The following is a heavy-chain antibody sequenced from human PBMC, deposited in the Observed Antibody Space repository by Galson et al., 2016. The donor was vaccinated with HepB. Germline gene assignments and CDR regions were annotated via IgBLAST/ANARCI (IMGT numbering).Heavy chain of an antibody. V-gene: IGHV3-11*01. J-gene: IGHJ5*02. CDR3: ATADGYFLRS. CDR2: ISGSDSGDSKM. CDR1: GFTFSDYY. D-gene: IGHD3-22*01. Sequence: SLRLSCAASGFTFSDYYMNWIRQAPGKGLEWISYISGSDSGDSKMNHADSVRGRFTVSRDNTKKSLYLQMDSLRGEDTAVYYCATADGYFLRSLGQGPLVTVSS.